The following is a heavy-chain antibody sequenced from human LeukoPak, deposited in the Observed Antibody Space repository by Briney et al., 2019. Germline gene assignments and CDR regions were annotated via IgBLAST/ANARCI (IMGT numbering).Heavy chain of an antibody. Sequence: ASVKVSCKASGYTFTSYYMHWGRQAPGQGLEWMGIINPSGGSTSYAQKFQGRVTMTRDMSTSTVYMELSSLRSEDTAVYYCARDAQYCSSTSCYGPGDYWGQGTLVTVSS. CDR1: GYTFTSYY. CDR2: INPSGGST. D-gene: IGHD2-2*01. V-gene: IGHV1-46*01. CDR3: ARDAQYCSSTSCYGPGDY. J-gene: IGHJ4*02.